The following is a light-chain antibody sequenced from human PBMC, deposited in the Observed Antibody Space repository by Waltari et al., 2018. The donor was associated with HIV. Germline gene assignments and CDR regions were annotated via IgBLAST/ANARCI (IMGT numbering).Light chain of an antibody. V-gene: IGLV4-69*01. J-gene: IGLJ3*02. CDR3: QAWGMGSQRV. CDR2: VNSDGSH. Sequence: QLVLTQSPSASASLGASVKLTCTLSSGHSSYAIAWHPQQPEKGPRYLIKVNSDGSHTKGDGIPDRVAGSSSVSERYRTISSLQSEDVADYYCQAWGMGSQRVFGGGTKLAVL. CDR1: SGHSSYA.